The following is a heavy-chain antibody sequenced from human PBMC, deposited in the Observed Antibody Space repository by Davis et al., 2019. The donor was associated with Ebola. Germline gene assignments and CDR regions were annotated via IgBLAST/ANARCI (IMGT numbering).Heavy chain of an antibody. CDR2: IGPSGNSF. Sequence: GGSLRLSCVAAGFTFSDYYMSWIRQAPGKGLEWVAYIGPSGNSFYCADSVKGRFTISRDNAKNSLYLQMSSLRAEDTAVYYCARDPTWFREFPDYWGQGTLVTVSS. J-gene: IGHJ4*02. D-gene: IGHD3-10*01. CDR1: GFTFSDYY. V-gene: IGHV3-11*04. CDR3: ARDPTWFREFPDY.